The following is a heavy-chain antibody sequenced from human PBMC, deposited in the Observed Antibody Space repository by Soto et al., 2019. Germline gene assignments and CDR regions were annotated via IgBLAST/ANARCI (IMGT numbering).Heavy chain of an antibody. CDR3: AADPGYSYGYSGRDY. D-gene: IGHD5-18*01. Sequence: GXSLKVSCKASGFTFTSSALQWVRQARGQRLEWIGWIVVGSGNTNYAQKFQERVTITRDMSTSTAYMELSSLRSEDTAVYYCAADPGYSYGYSGRDYWGQGTLVTVSS. CDR2: IVVGSGNT. V-gene: IGHV1-58*01. J-gene: IGHJ4*02. CDR1: GFTFTSSA.